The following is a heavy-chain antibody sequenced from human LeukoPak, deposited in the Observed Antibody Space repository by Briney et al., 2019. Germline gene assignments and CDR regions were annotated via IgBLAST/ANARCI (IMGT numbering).Heavy chain of an antibody. J-gene: IGHJ4*02. D-gene: IGHD2-2*01. CDR3: ASSTSQILLDY. CDR2: INHSGST. CDR1: GGSFSGYY. V-gene: IGHV4-34*01. Sequence: SETLSLTCAVYGGSFSGYYWSWIRQPPGKGLEWIGEINHSGSTNYNPSPKSRVTISVDTSKNQFSLKLSSVTAADTAVYCCASSTSQILLDYWGQETLVTVSS.